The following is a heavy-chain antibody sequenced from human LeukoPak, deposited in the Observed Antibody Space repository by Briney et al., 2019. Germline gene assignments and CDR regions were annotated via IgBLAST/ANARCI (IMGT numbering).Heavy chain of an antibody. CDR2: ISYGGSNK. CDR1: GFTFSSYG. J-gene: IGHJ5*02. CDR3: AKDTHDCSGGSCYPRWFDP. Sequence: GGSLRLSRAASGFTFSSYGMHWVRQAPGKGLEWVAVISYGGSNKYYADSVKGRFTISRDNSKNTLYLQMNSLRAEDTAVYYCAKDTHDCSGGSCYPRWFDPWGQGTLVTVSS. D-gene: IGHD2-15*01. V-gene: IGHV3-30*18.